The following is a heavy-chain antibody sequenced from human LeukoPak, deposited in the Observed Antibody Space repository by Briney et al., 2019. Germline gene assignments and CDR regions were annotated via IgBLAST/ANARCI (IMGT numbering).Heavy chain of an antibody. CDR3: AKDSGLGITMIVVVTSLFDY. CDR2: ISGSGGST. J-gene: IGHJ4*02. Sequence: GGSLRLSCAAFSGFAMSWVRQAPGKGLEWVSAISGSGGSTYYADSVKGRFTISRDNSKNTLYLKMNSLRAEDTAVYYCAKDSGLGITMIVVVTSLFDYWGQGTLVTVSS. V-gene: IGHV3-23*01. D-gene: IGHD3-22*01. CDR1: SGFA.